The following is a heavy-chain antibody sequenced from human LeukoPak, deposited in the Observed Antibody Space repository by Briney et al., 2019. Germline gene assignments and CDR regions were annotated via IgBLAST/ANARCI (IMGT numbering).Heavy chain of an antibody. CDR3: AREVVVPAAIRGLVDYFGY. J-gene: IGHJ4*02. CDR1: GGTFSSYA. CDR2: IIPIFGTA. D-gene: IGHD2-2*02. V-gene: IGHV1-69*01. Sequence: SVKVSCKASGGTFSSYAISWVRQAPGQGLEWMGGIIPIFGTANYAQKFQGRVTITADESTSTAYMELSSLRSEDTAVYYCAREVVVPAAIRGLVDYFGYWGQGTLVTVSS.